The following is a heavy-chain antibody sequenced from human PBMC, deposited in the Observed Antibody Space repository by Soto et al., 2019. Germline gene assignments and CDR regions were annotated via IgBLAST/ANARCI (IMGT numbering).Heavy chain of an antibody. CDR1: GLTVSNNY. CDR2: IYSGGNT. Sequence: EVLLVESGGGLVQPGGSLRLSCAASGLTVSNNYITWVRQAPGKGLEWVSLIYSGGNTYYADSVKGRFTISRDSSRNTVYLQMHSLRPEDTAVYYCTPGSEQNFQWGQGTLVTVSS. D-gene: IGHD6-19*01. V-gene: IGHV3-66*01. CDR3: TPGSEQNFQ. J-gene: IGHJ4*02.